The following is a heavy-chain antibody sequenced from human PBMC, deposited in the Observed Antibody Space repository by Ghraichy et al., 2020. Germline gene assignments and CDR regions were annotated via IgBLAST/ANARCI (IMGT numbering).Heavy chain of an antibody. CDR1: GDSISSSPYY. Sequence: SQTLSLTCTVSGDSISSSPYYWGWLRQPPGMGLEWIWSIYYSRNTHYNPSLKSRVAISVDTSKNQFSPSLNSLTAADTAVYDCARHGDKGGDGTNFDNWGQGTLVTVSS. J-gene: IGHJ4*02. D-gene: IGHD2-21*01. CDR2: IYYSRNT. V-gene: IGHV4-39*01. CDR3: ARHGDKGGDGTNFDN.